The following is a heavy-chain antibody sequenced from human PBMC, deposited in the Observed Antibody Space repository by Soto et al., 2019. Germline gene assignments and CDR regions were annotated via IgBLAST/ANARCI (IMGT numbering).Heavy chain of an antibody. J-gene: IGHJ4*02. CDR2: INSVGSLI. Sequence: EGQLVESGGGLVQPGGSLRLSCSATGFTFETYTMIWVRQVPGKGLEWVSYINSVGSLIHYANSVSGRFTISRDNAKKSLFLHMSALRAEDSAIYYWATGDYRDHAGKSYGGQGTLVTVSS. CDR1: GFTFETYT. CDR3: ATGDYRDHAGKSY. D-gene: IGHD4-17*01. V-gene: IGHV3-48*04.